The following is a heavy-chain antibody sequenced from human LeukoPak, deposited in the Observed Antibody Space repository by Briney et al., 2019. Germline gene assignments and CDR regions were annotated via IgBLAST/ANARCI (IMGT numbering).Heavy chain of an antibody. CDR1: GFTFNNYA. CDR3: AKAKVDTAMIMGY. J-gene: IGHJ4*02. Sequence: PGGSLRLSCAGSGFTFNNYAMSWVRRAPRKGLEWVSTIMIGGDGKHYADSVKGRFTISRDNSKNTLYLQMNSLRAEDTAVYYCAKAKVDTAMIMGYWGQGTLVTVSS. CDR2: IMIGGDGK. V-gene: IGHV3-23*01. D-gene: IGHD5-18*01.